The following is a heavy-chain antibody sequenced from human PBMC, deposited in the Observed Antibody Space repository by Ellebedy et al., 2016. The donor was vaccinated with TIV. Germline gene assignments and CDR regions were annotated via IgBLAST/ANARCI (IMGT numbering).Heavy chain of an antibody. Sequence: GESLKISCVASGFSFSHYWMAWVRQAPGKGPEWVANIKQDGGERYYVDSVKGRFTISRDNAKNSLYLQMNGLRAEDTAVYYCARRYFDYWGQGTLVTVSS. CDR1: GFSFSHYW. CDR3: ARRYFDY. V-gene: IGHV3-7*03. CDR2: IKQDGGER. J-gene: IGHJ4*02.